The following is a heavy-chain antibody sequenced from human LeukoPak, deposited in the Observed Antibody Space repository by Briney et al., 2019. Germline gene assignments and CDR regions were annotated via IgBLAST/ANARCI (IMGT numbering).Heavy chain of an antibody. J-gene: IGHJ4*02. CDR3: ASLPCSSTSCYFDY. D-gene: IGHD2-2*01. CDR2: IIPIFGTA. Sequence: SVKVSCKASGGTFSSYAISWVRQAPGQGLEWMGGIIPIFGTANYAQKFQGRVTITADESTSTAYMELSSLRSEDTAVYYCASLPCSSTSCYFDYWGQGTLVTVSS. V-gene: IGHV1-69*13. CDR1: GGTFSSYA.